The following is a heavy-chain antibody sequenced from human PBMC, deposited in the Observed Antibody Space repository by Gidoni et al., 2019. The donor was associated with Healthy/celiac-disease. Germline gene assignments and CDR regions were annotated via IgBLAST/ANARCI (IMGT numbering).Heavy chain of an antibody. CDR1: GFTFSSYA. CDR3: ARDLRCGGDCYLFDY. J-gene: IGHJ4*02. Sequence: QVQLVESGGGVVQPGRSLRLSCAASGFTFSSYAMHWVRQAPGKGLEWVAVISYDGSNKYYADSVKGRFTISRDNSKNTLYLQMNSLRAEDTAVYYCARDLRCGGDCYLFDYWGQGTLVTVSS. CDR2: ISYDGSNK. D-gene: IGHD2-21*02. V-gene: IGHV3-30-3*01.